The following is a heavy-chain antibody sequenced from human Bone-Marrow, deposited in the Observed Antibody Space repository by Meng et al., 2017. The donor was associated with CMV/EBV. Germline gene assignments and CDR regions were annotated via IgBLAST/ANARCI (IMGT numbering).Heavy chain of an antibody. CDR3: ASGGGSSDY. CDR1: GYTFTNYG. V-gene: IGHV1-18*01. CDR2: ISGFNADT. Sequence: ASVKVSCKASGYTFTNYGVSWVRQAPGQGFEWLGWISGFNADTNFAQKFRGRVTVTIDTSTNTAYMELRSLRSDDTAVYYCASGGGSSDYWGQGTLVTVSS. J-gene: IGHJ4*02. D-gene: IGHD2-15*01.